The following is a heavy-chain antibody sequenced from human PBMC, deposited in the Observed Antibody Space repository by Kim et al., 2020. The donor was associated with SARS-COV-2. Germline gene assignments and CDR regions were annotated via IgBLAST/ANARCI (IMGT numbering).Heavy chain of an antibody. CDR2: ISGSGGST. Sequence: GGSLRLSCAASGFTFSSYAMSWVRQAPGKGLEWVSAISGSGGSTYYADSVKGRFTISRDNSKNTLYLQMNSLRAEDTAVYYCAKEKGRGYSYGFDAFDIWGQGTMVTVSS. CDR1: GFTFSSYA. D-gene: IGHD5-18*01. J-gene: IGHJ3*02. V-gene: IGHV3-23*01. CDR3: AKEKGRGYSYGFDAFDI.